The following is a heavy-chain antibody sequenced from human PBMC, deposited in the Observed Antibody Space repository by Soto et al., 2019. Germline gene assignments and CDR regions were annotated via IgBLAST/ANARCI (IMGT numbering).Heavy chain of an antibody. CDR2: IIPIFGTA. CDR3: ARDRGPSSGYYPYWFDH. V-gene: IGHV1-69*12. D-gene: IGHD3-22*01. Sequence: QVQLVQSGAEVKKPGTSVKVSCKASGGTFSSYAISWVRQAPGQGLEWMGEIIPIFGTANYAQKFQGRVTITADESTSTAYMELRRLRSEDTAMYYCARDRGPSSGYYPYWFDHWGQGTLVSVSS. CDR1: GGTFSSYA. J-gene: IGHJ5*02.